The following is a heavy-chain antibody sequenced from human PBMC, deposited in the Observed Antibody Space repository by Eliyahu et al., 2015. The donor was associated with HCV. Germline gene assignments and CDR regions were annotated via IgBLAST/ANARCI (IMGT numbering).Heavy chain of an antibody. D-gene: IGHD2-21*02. Sequence: GKGLEWVAVIWYDGSNKYYADSVKGRFTISRDNSKNTLYLQMNSLRAEDTAVYYCARDGSNYCGGDCPDAFDIWGQGTMVTVSS. V-gene: IGHV3-33*01. CDR2: IWYDGSNK. J-gene: IGHJ3*02. CDR3: ARDGSNYCGGDCPDAFDI.